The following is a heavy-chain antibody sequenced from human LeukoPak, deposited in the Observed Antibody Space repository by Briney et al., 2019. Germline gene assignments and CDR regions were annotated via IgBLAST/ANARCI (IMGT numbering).Heavy chain of an antibody. CDR3: ARDRGYCSAGSCYTDY. CDR2: INPTGGSI. V-gene: IGHV1-46*01. Sequence: ASVKVSCKASGYTFTSYYIHWVRQAPGQGLEWIGIINPTGGSISYAQNFQGRVTMTRDTSTSTVYMELRSLRSEDTAVYYCARDRGYCSAGSCYTDYWGQGTLVTVSS. CDR1: GYTFTSYY. D-gene: IGHD2-15*01. J-gene: IGHJ4*02.